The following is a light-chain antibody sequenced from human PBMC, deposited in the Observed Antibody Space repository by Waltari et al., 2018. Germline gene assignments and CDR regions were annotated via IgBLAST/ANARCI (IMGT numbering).Light chain of an antibody. J-gene: IGLJ3*02. CDR2: VNSDGSH. Sequence: QLMLTQSPSASASLGASFKLTCTLRSGHSRYAISWHPQQPEKGPRYLMKVNSDGSHIKGDGIPDRFSGSSSGAERYLTISSLQSEDEADYYCQTGGFGIWVFGGGTKLTVL. CDR3: QTGGFGIWV. V-gene: IGLV4-69*01. CDR1: SGHSRYA.